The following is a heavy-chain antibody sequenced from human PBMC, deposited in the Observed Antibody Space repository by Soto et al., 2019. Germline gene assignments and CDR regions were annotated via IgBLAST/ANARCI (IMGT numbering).Heavy chain of an antibody. J-gene: IGHJ5*02. CDR2: INHSGST. CDR1: GGCFSGYY. V-gene: IGHV4-34*01. D-gene: IGHD1-26*01. Sequence: SETLSLTCAVYGGCFSGYYWSWIRQPPGKGLEWIGEINHSGSTNYNPSLKSRVTISVDTSKNQFSLKLSSVTAADTAVYYCARGPPLVGATKAFWFDPWGQGTLVTVSS. CDR3: ARGPPLVGATKAFWFDP.